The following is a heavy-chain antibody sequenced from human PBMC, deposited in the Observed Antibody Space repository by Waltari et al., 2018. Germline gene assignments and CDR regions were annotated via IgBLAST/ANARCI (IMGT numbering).Heavy chain of an antibody. J-gene: IGHJ4*02. V-gene: IGHV7-4-1*02. Sequence: QVQLVQSESGLKKPGAAVNVSCQASGYSFRNSAIIWVRQAPGQGLEWMGWININTGNPTYAQGFSGRFVFSLDTSVNTAYLQISSLTTEDTAIYYCARSKEDDIVIVPPGLDSWGQGTLVTVSS. CDR2: ININTGNP. CDR3: ARSKEDDIVIVPPGLDS. D-gene: IGHD2-2*01. CDR1: GYSFRNSA.